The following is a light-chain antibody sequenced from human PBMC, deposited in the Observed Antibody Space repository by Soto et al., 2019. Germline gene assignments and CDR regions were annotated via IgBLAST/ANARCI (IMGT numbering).Light chain of an antibody. CDR1: SSDVGGYNY. CDR3: SSYTSSSFVV. Sequence: QSALTQPASVSGSPGPSITISCTGTSSDVGGYNYVSWYQQHPGKAPKLMIYEVSNRPSGVSNRFSGSKSGNTASLTISGLQAEDEADYYCSSYTSSSFVVFGGGTKVTVL. CDR2: EVS. J-gene: IGLJ2*01. V-gene: IGLV2-14*01.